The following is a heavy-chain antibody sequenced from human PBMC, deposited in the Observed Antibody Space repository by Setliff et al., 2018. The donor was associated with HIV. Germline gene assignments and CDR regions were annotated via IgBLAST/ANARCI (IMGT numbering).Heavy chain of an antibody. CDR1: GFTFSSYW. Sequence: PGGSLRLSCAASGFTFSSYWMSWVRQAPGKGLEWVANIKQDGSYAYYADSVKGRFSVSRDNSNKTLYLQMNSLRADDTAMYYCAKMLDIAVPQTGDRKSRIIATLDPWGQGTLVTVSS. CDR2: IKQDGSYA. D-gene: IGHD3-10*01. CDR3: AKMLDIAVPQTGDRKSRIIATLDP. V-gene: IGHV3-7*01. J-gene: IGHJ5*02.